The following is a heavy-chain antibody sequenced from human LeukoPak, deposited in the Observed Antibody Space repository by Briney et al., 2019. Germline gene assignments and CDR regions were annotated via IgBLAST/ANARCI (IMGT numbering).Heavy chain of an antibody. CDR3: AKGPRSIDY. CDR2: ISGGGGTT. V-gene: IGHV3-23*01. Sequence: PGGSLRLSCAASGFTFSNYAMSWVRQAPGKGLEWVSAISGGGGTTYYADSVRGRFTISRDNSKNTLYLQMNSLRAEDTAVYYCAKGPRSIDYWGQGTLVTVSS. CDR1: GFTFSNYA. J-gene: IGHJ4*02.